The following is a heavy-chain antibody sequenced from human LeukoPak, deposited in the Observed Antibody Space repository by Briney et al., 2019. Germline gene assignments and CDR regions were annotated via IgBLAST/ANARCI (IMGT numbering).Heavy chain of an antibody. J-gene: IGHJ4*02. V-gene: IGHV3-30*03. CDR2: ISYDGSNK. CDR3: ARGSSFHNY. Sequence: QPGGSLRLSCAASGFTFSSYGMHWVRQAPGKGLEWVAVISYDGSNKYYADSVKGRFTISRDNANNSLYLQMNSLRAEDTALYYCARGSSFHNYWGQGTLVTVSS. D-gene: IGHD6-6*01. CDR1: GFTFSSYG.